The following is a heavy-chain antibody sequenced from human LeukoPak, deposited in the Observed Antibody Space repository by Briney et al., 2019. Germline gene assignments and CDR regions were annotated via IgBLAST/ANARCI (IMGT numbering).Heavy chain of an antibody. V-gene: IGHV4-59*08. Sequence: PSETLSLTCTVSGGSVNNYYWSWIRQPPGKGLDWIGYIYRGNTKYNPSLKSRGTITMDTSQTQFSLKLISGAAADTAVYCCAAHAAISAAGTAPFDNWGQGMLVTVSS. CDR1: GGSVNNYY. CDR3: AAHAAISAAGTAPFDN. D-gene: IGHD6-13*01. J-gene: IGHJ4*02. CDR2: IYRGNT.